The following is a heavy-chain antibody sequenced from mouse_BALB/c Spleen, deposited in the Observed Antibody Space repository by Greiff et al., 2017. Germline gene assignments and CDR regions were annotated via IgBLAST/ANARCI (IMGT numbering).Heavy chain of an antibody. CDR3: ARSYRYDWFAY. Sequence: EVKLQESGPELVKPGASVKISCKASGYTFTDYNMHWVKQSHGKSLEWIGYIYPYNGGTGYNQKFKSKATLTVDNSSSTAYMELRSLTSEDSAVYYCARSYRYDWFAYWGQGTLVTVSA. J-gene: IGHJ3*01. CDR2: IYPYNGGT. V-gene: IGHV1S29*02. CDR1: GYTFTDYN. D-gene: IGHD2-14*01.